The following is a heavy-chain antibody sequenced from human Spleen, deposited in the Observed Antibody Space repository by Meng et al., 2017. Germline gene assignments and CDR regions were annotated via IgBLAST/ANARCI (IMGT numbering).Heavy chain of an antibody. CDR1: GGSFSDYY. CDR2: INHSGST. V-gene: IGHV4-34*01. D-gene: IGHD2-21*02. J-gene: IGHJ6*02. Sequence: SETLSLTCVVSGGSFSDYYWNWIRQPPGKGLEWIGEINHSGSTNYNPSLESRATISVDTSQNNLSLKLTSVTAADTAVYYCAGGAVVTLIFYHAMDVWGQGTTVTVSS. CDR3: AGGAVVTLIFYHAMDV.